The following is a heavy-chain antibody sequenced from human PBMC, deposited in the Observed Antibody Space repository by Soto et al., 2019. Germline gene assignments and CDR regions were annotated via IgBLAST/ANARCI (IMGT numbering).Heavy chain of an antibody. D-gene: IGHD6-19*01. CDR2: LSGSGTST. CDR1: GFSFVKYA. J-gene: IGHJ4*02. Sequence: PGGSLRLSCAASGFSFVKYAMNWVRQAPGKGLEWVSGLSGSGTSTYYADSVKGRFTIPRDNSRDTLFLQMNSLTADDTAVYYCAKATTNGGWFNPFDSWGQGALVTVSS. V-gene: IGHV3-23*01. CDR3: AKATTNGGWFNPFDS.